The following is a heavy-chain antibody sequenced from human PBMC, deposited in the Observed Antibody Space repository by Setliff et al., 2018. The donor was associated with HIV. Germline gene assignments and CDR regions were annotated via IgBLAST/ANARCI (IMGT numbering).Heavy chain of an antibody. CDR3: ARATWLVHPFPLYYFDY. Sequence: SETLSLTCTVADGSISTGSYYWSWVRQPAGRGLEWIGRIYTSGSTNYNPSLKSRVTMSVDTSKNQFSLNLTSVTAAETAVYYCARATWLVHPFPLYYFDYWGQGTLVTVSS. CDR1: DGSISTGSYY. CDR2: IYTSGST. D-gene: IGHD6-19*01. V-gene: IGHV4-61*02. J-gene: IGHJ4*02.